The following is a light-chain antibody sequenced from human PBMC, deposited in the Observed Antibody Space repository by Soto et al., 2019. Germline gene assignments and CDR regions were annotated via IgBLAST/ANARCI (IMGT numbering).Light chain of an antibody. V-gene: IGLV1-40*01. CDR1: SSNIGANYD. CDR3: SSYAGGDSFV. Sequence: QSVLTQPPSVSGAPGQRVTISCTGSSSNIGANYDVHWYQQRPGTAPKLLIFANSNRPSGVPDRFSGSKSGTSASLTVSGLQAEDEADYYCSSYAGGDSFVFGTGTKLTVL. J-gene: IGLJ1*01. CDR2: ANS.